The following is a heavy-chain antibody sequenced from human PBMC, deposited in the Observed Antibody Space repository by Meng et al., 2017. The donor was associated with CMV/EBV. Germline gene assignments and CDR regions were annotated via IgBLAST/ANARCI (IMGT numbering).Heavy chain of an antibody. J-gene: IGHJ6*02. V-gene: IGHV1-69*05. CDR2: IIPIFGTA. CDR1: GGTFSSYA. Sequence: SVKVSCKASGGTFSSYAISWVRQAPGQGLEWMGGIIPIFGTANYAQKFQGRVTITTDESTSTAYMELSSLRSEDTAVYYCAGANYDFWSGYPLNYGMDVWGQGTTVIVSS. D-gene: IGHD3-3*01. CDR3: AGANYDFWSGYPLNYGMDV.